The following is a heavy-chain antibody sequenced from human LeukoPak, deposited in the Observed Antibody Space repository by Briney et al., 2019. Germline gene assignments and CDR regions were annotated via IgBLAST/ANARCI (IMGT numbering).Heavy chain of an antibody. CDR2: IKQDGSEK. D-gene: IGHD6-13*01. CDR1: GFTFSSYW. Sequence: GGSLRLSCAASGFTFSSYWMSWVRQAPGKGLEWVANIKQDGSEKYYVDSVKGRFTISRDNAKNSLYLQMNSLRAEDTAVYYCAREYSSSWRAIDYWGQGTLVTVSS. V-gene: IGHV3-7*01. J-gene: IGHJ4*02. CDR3: AREYSSSWRAIDY.